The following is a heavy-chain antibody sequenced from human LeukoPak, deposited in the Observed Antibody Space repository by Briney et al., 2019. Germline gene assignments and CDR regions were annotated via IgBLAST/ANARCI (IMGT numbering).Heavy chain of an antibody. Sequence: PGGSLRLSCAASGFIFTNYFMSWVRQAPGKGLVWVSRIASDGSSTTYADSVKGRFSISRDNAKNTLYLQMNSLRVEDTAVYYCARGRPHGNDYWGQGTLVTVSS. V-gene: IGHV3-74*01. D-gene: IGHD4-23*01. J-gene: IGHJ4*02. CDR3: ARGRPHGNDY. CDR2: IASDGSST. CDR1: GFIFTNYF.